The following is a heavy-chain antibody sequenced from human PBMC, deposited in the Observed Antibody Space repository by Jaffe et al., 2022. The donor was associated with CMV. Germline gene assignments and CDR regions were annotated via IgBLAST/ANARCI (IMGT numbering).Heavy chain of an antibody. CDR2: IYSGGST. CDR3: ASTKYCSSTSCFYYMDV. V-gene: IGHV3-53*02. Sequence: EVQLVETGGGLIQPGGSLRLSCAASGFTVSSNYMSWVRQAPGKGLEWVSVIYSGGSTYYADSVKGRFTISRDNSKNTLYLQMNSLRAEDTAVYYCASTKYCSSTSCFYYMDVWGKGTTVTVSS. CDR1: GFTVSSNY. D-gene: IGHD2-2*01. J-gene: IGHJ6*03.